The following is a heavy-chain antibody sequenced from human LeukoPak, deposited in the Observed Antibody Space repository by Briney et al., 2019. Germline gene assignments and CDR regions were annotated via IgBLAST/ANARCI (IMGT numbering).Heavy chain of an antibody. J-gene: IGHJ4*02. D-gene: IGHD5-12*01. Sequence: GGSLRLSCAASGFIFGDYAMSWVRQAPGKGLEWVGFIRSKAYGGTTEYAASVKGRFTISRDDSKSIAYLQMNSLKTEDTAVYYCTRVVATEPNYFDYWGQGTLVTVSS. V-gene: IGHV3-49*04. CDR3: TRVVATEPNYFDY. CDR1: GFIFGDYA. CDR2: IRSKAYGGTT.